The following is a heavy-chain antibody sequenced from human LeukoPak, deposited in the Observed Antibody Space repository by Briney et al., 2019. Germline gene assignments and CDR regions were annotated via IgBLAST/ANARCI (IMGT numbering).Heavy chain of an antibody. J-gene: IGHJ5*02. CDR1: GFTFSSYG. CDR3: AKEYPGIAAAGTVFNPFDA. CDR2: IRYDRSNK. D-gene: IGHD6-13*01. Sequence: PGGSLRLSCAASGFTFSSYGMHWVRQAPGKGLEWVAFIRYDRSNKYYADSVKGRFTISRDNSKNTLYLQMNSLRAEDTAVYYCAKEYPGIAAAGTVFNPFDAWGQGTLVTVSS. V-gene: IGHV3-30*02.